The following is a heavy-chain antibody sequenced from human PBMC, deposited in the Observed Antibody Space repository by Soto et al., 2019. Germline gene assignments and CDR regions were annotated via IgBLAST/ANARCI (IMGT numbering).Heavy chain of an antibody. CDR3: TSSLEYSCSDSSLHYYFDY. V-gene: IGHV3-72*01. D-gene: IGHD2-15*01. J-gene: IGHJ4*02. CDR1: GFTFSDHY. CDR2: TRNRANSYNT. Sequence: EVQLVESGGGLVQPGGSLRLSCAASGFTFSDHYMDWVRQAPWKGLEWVGRTRNRANSYNTEYAASVKGRFTISRDDSKISLYLQMYSVKSVEAAVYEGTSSLEYSCSDSSLHYYFDYWGQGTMRALSS.